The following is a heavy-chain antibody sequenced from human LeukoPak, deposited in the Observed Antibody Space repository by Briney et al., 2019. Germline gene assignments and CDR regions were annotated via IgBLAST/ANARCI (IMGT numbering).Heavy chain of an antibody. Sequence: SQTLSLTCTVPGGSISSGDYYWSWIRQPPGKGLEWIGYIYYSGSTYYNPSLKSRVTISVDTSKNQFSLKLSSVTAADTAVYYCARTRGGSGESPWDYWGQGTLVTVSS. J-gene: IGHJ4*02. D-gene: IGHD3-10*01. V-gene: IGHV4-30-4*01. CDR3: ARTRGGSGESPWDY. CDR2: IYYSGST. CDR1: GGSISSGDYY.